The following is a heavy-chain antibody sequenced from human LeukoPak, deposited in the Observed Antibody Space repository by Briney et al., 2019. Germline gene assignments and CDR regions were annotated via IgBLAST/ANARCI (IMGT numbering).Heavy chain of an antibody. CDR3: SRATARRHYYYYMDV. J-gene: IGHJ6*03. D-gene: IGHD6-6*01. CDR2: FDPEDGET. V-gene: IGHV1-24*01. CDR1: GYTLTELS. Sequence: ASVKVSCKVSGYTLTELSMHWVRQAPGKGLEGMGGFDPEDGETIYAQKFQGRVTMTEDTSTDTAYMELSSLRSEYTAVYYCSRATARRHYYYYMDVRGGGTKATVPS.